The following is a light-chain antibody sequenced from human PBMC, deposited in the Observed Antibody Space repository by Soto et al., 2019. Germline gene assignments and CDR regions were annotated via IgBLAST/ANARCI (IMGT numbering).Light chain of an antibody. J-gene: IGKJ1*01. Sequence: DIPMTQSPSTLSGSVGGRVTVACRSSQTISSWLAWYQQKPGKAPKLLIYKASTLKSGVPSRFSGSGSGTEFTLTISSLQPDDFATYYCQHYNSYSEAFGQGTKVDI. CDR1: QTISSW. CDR2: KAS. CDR3: QHYNSYSEA. V-gene: IGKV1-5*03.